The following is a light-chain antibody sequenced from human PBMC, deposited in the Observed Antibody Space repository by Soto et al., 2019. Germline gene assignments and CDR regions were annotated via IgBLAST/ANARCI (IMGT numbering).Light chain of an antibody. CDR2: KAS. V-gene: IGKV1-5*03. Sequence: DIQMTQSPSTLSAFVGDRVNITCRASHSINIWLAWYQQKAAKAPKLLIYKASNLKSGVPSRFSGSGYRTEFTLSISSLQPDDFATYYCHQYDSYPYSFGQGTKLEIK. J-gene: IGKJ2*03. CDR3: HQYDSYPYS. CDR1: HSINIW.